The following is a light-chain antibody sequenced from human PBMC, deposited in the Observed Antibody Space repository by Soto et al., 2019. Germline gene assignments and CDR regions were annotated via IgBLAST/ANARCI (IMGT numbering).Light chain of an antibody. CDR3: QTWGTGIRV. Sequence: QLVLTQSPSVSASLGASVRRTCTLSSGHSSNSIAWHQQQPEKGPRYLMKINSDGSHNKGDGIPDRFSGSSSGTERYLTISSLQSDDEADYYCQTWGTGIRVFGGGTKLTVL. J-gene: IGLJ3*02. CDR1: SGHSSNS. V-gene: IGLV4-69*01. CDR2: INSDGSH.